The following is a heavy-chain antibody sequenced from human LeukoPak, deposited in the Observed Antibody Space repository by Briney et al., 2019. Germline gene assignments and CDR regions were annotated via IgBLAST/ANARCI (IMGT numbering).Heavy chain of an antibody. J-gene: IGHJ4*02. V-gene: IGHV3-7*03. CDR2: IKEDGSEK. CDR1: GFIFSSYW. CDR3: ARDFDSSSWYEN. D-gene: IGHD6-13*01. Sequence: GGSLRLSCAASGFIFSSYWMSWVRQAPGKGLEWVANIKEDGSEKYYVDSVKGRFTISRDNAKNSLYLQTNSLRAEDTAVYYCARDFDSSSWYENWGQGTLVTVSS.